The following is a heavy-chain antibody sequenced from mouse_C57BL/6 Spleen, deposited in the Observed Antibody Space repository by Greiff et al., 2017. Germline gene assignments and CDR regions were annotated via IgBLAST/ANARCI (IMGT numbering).Heavy chain of an antibody. CDR1: GFTFTDYY. CDR3: ARSPFITTVVARYYAMDY. CDR2: IRNKANGYTT. D-gene: IGHD1-1*01. J-gene: IGHJ4*01. Sequence: EVKLMESGGGLVQPGGSLSLSCAASGFTFTDYYMSWVRQPPGKALEWLGFIRNKANGYTTEYSASVKGRFTISRDNSQSILYLQMNALRAEDSATYYCARSPFITTVVARYYAMDYWGQGTSVTVSS. V-gene: IGHV7-3*01.